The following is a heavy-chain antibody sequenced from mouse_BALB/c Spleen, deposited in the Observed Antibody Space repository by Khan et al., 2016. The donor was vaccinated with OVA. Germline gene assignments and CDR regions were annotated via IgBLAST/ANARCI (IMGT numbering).Heavy chain of an antibody. CDR1: GYSITSDYA. V-gene: IGHV3-2*02. J-gene: IGHJ2*01. Sequence: EVQLQESGPGLVKPSQSLSLTCTVTGYSITSDYAWNWIRQFPGNKLGWMGYISYSGRTSYNPSLKSRISITLDTSTNLFFLQFNSVTTEDTATXACARSVTITTVVATDFDYWGQGTTLTVSS. CDR3: ARSVTITTVVATDFDY. CDR2: ISYSGRT. D-gene: IGHD1-1*01.